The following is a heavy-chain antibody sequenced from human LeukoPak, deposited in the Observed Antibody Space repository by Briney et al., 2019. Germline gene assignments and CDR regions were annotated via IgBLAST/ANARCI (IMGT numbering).Heavy chain of an antibody. Sequence: ASVKVSCKASGYSFTGYYMHWVLQAPGQGLEWMGWINPNSGGTNYAQKFQGRVTMTRDTSISTAYMALSRLRSDDTAVFYCARTCSSTSCSIDYWGQGTLVTVSS. V-gene: IGHV1-2*02. CDR3: ARTCSSTSCSIDY. CDR2: INPNSGGT. CDR1: GYSFTGYY. D-gene: IGHD2-2*01. J-gene: IGHJ4*02.